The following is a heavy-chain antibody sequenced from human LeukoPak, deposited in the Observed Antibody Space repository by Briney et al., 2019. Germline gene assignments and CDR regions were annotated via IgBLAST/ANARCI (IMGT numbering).Heavy chain of an antibody. CDR3: ASGRGWGTFDI. CDR2: IGTAGDT. V-gene: IGHV3-13*04. CDR1: GFTFSIYD. J-gene: IGHJ3*02. Sequence: GGSLRLSCAAYGFTFSIYDMHWVRQGTGKGLEWVSAIGTAGDTYYPGSVKGRFTTSRENAKNSLYLQMNSLRVGDTAVYYCASGRGWGTFDIWGQGTMVTVSS. D-gene: IGHD5-12*01.